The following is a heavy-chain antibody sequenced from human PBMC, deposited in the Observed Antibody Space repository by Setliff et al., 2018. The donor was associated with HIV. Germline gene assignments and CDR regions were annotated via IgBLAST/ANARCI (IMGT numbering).Heavy chain of an antibody. V-gene: IGHV3-48*01. CDR1: GFPFTSFS. J-gene: IGHJ4*02. CDR2: ISGDSNII. Sequence: GGSLRLSCAASGFPFTSFSINWVRQAPGKGLEWVSYISGDSNIIDYADSVKGRFTISRDNAKNSLYLQMNSLRAEDTAVYYCARDLHWAFDYWGQGTLVTVSS. D-gene: IGHD7-27*01. CDR3: ARDLHWAFDY.